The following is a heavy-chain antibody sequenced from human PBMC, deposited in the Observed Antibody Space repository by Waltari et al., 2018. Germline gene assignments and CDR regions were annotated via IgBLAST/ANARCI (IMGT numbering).Heavy chain of an antibody. Sequence: EVQLVESGGGLVKPGGSLRLSCAASGFTFSSYSTHWVRQAPGKGLEWVSAISSSSSYIYYADSVKGRFTISRDNAKNSLYLQMNSLRAEDTAVYYCARDLEQLVRFFDYWGQGTLVTVSS. D-gene: IGHD6-6*01. CDR3: ARDLEQLVRFFDY. V-gene: IGHV3-21*01. CDR2: ISSSSSYI. J-gene: IGHJ4*02. CDR1: GFTFSSYS.